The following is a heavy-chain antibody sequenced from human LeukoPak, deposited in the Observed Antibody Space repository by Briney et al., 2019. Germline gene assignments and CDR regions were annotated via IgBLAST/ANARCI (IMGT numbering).Heavy chain of an antibody. Sequence: ASETLSLTCAVSGGSFTTVDYYWAWIRQTPGKGVEWIGYIYYSGNTNYNPSLKSRVTISVDTSKNQFSLKLCSVTAADTAVYYCARLVVSRPNSHAFDIWGQGTMVTVSS. D-gene: IGHD3-22*01. CDR3: ARLVVSRPNSHAFDI. CDR2: IYYSGNT. CDR1: GGSFTTVDYY. V-gene: IGHV4-61*08. J-gene: IGHJ3*02.